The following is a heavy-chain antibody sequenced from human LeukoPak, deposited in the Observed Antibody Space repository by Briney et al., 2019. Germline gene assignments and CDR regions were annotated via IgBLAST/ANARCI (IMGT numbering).Heavy chain of an antibody. CDR3: GRGGGAYGSGSYYKYYYYYYMDV. J-gene: IGHJ6*03. V-gene: IGHV4-59*01. CDR1: GGSISSYY. D-gene: IGHD3-10*01. CDR2: IYYSGST. Sequence: SETLSLTCTVSGGSISSYYWSWIRQPPGKGLEWIGYIYYSGSTNYNPSLKSRVTISVDTSKNQFSLKLSSVTAADTAVYYCGRGGGAYGSGSYYKYYYYYYMDVWGKGTTVTISS.